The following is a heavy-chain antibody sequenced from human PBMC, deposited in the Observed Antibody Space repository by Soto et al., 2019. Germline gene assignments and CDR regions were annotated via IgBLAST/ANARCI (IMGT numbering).Heavy chain of an antibody. J-gene: IGHJ6*02. CDR3: ARDTGYYYYGMDV. D-gene: IGHD4-4*01. CDR2: IYHSGST. CDR1: GGSISSGGYS. Sequence: KTSDTLSLTCAVSGGSISSGGYSWSWIRQPPGKGLEWIGYIYHSGSTYYNPSLKSRVTISVDRSKNQFSLKLSSVTAADTAVYYCARDTGYYYYGMDVWGQGTTVTVSS. V-gene: IGHV4-30-2*01.